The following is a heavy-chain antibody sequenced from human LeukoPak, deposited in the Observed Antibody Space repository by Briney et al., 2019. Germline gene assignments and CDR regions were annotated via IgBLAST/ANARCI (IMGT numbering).Heavy chain of an antibody. CDR2: IYWDDDK. CDR1: GFSLSTSGVG. V-gene: IGHV2-5*02. D-gene: IGHD1-26*01. J-gene: IGHJ6*02. Sequence: SGPTLVNPTETLTLTCTFSGFSLSTSGVGVGWIRQPPGKALEWLALIYWDDDKRYSPSLKSRLTITKDTSKNQVVLTMTNMDPVDTATYYCAHIPGSYLYYYYYGMDVWGQGTTVTVSS. CDR3: AHIPGSYLYYYYYGMDV.